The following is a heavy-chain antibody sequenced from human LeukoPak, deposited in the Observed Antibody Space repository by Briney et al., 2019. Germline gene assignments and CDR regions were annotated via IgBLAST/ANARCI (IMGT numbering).Heavy chain of an antibody. Sequence: PGESLKISCKGSGYSFTSYWIGWVRQMPGKGLEWMGIIYPGDSDTRYSPSFQGQVTISADKSISTAYLQWSSLKASDTAMYYCVRALGYCSSGSCYYYDYRGQGTLVTVSS. J-gene: IGHJ4*02. D-gene: IGHD2-15*01. V-gene: IGHV5-51*03. CDR3: VRALGYCSSGSCYYYDY. CDR2: IYPGDSDT. CDR1: GYSFTSYW.